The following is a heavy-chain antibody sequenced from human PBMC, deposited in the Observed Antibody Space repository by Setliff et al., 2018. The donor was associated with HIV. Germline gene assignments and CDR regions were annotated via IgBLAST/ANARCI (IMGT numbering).Heavy chain of an antibody. Sequence: ASVKVSCKASGYTLTGYYMHWVRLAPGLGLEWMGWFNPHSGNTDFAQRFQGRITMTRDTSINTVYMDLSRLTSDDTGIYSCARGGALSGFFFPNWLDPWGQGTLVTVSS. V-gene: IGHV1-2*02. CDR2: FNPHSGNT. J-gene: IGHJ5*02. CDR1: GYTLTGYY. CDR3: ARGGALSGFFFPNWLDP. D-gene: IGHD6-19*01.